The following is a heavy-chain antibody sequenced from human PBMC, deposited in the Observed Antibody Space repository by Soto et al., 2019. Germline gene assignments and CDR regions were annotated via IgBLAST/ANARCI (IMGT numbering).Heavy chain of an antibody. CDR3: AKVLDASMVVNGYLY. J-gene: IGHJ4*02. D-gene: IGHD5-18*01. Sequence: EVQLLESGGGLVQPGGSLRLSCAASGFTFSSYAMSWVRQAPGKGLEWVSAIGGSGDSTYYADSVKGRFTISRDNSKNKLYLQVNSLRAEDTAVYYCAKVLDASMVVNGYLYWGQGTLVTVSS. V-gene: IGHV3-23*01. CDR1: GFTFSSYA. CDR2: IGGSGDST.